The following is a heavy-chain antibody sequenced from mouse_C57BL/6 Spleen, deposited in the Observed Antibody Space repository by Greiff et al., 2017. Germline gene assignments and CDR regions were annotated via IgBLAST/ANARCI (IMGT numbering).Heavy chain of an antibody. V-gene: IGHV1-54*01. CDR2: INPGSGGT. D-gene: IGHD2-4*01. CDR1: GYAFTNYL. J-gene: IGHJ3*01. CDR3: AREDDYDETDHFAY. Sequence: QVQLQQSGAELVRPGTSVKVSCKASGYAFTNYLIEWVKQRPGQGLEWIGVINPGSGGTNYNEKFKGKATLTADKSSSTAYMQLSSLTSEDSAVYFCAREDDYDETDHFAYWGQGTLVTVSA.